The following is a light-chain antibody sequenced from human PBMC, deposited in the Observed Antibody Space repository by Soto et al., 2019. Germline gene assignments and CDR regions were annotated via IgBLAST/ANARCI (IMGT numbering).Light chain of an antibody. Sequence: QSVLTQPPSASGSPGQSVTISCAGTSSDVGAYNVVSWYQQHPGKAPKLLISDVTKRPSGVPDRFSGSKSGNTASLTVSGLQAEDEADYYCSSYAGTGSNSVVFGGGTQLTVL. J-gene: IGLJ2*01. CDR3: SSYAGTGSNSVV. V-gene: IGLV2-8*01. CDR1: SSDVGAYNV. CDR2: DVT.